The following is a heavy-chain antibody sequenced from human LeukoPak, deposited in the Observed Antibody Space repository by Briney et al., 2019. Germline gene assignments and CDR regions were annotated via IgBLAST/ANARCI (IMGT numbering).Heavy chain of an antibody. V-gene: IGHV3-23*01. CDR3: AKDRDGGSTTTAKGFDY. D-gene: IGHD2/OR15-2a*01. Sequence: GGSLRLSCAASGFIFTNYGMGWVRQAPGKGLEWVSGISTSGGRTYYADSVKGRFTISRDNSKNTLYLQMNSLRAEDTAIYYCAKDRDGGSTTTAKGFDYWAQGTLVTVSS. CDR2: ISTSGGRT. J-gene: IGHJ4*02. CDR1: GFIFTNYG.